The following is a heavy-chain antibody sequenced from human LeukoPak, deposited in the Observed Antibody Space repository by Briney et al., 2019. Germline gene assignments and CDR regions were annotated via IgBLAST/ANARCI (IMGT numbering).Heavy chain of an antibody. CDR2: IRYDGSNK. CDR3: AKIGGGDYVYYYYMDV. Sequence: GGSLRLSCAASGFTFSSYGMHWVRQAPGKGLEWAAFIRYDGSNKYYADSVKGRFTISRDNSKNTLYLQMNSLRAEDTAVYYCAKIGGGDYVYYYYMDVWGKGTTVTISS. D-gene: IGHD4-17*01. V-gene: IGHV3-30*02. J-gene: IGHJ6*03. CDR1: GFTFSSYG.